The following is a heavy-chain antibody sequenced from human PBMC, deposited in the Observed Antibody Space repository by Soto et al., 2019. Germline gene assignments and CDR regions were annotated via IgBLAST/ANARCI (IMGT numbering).Heavy chain of an antibody. CDR2: IVVGSGNT. Sequence: SVKVSCKASGFTFTSSAVQWVRQARGQRLEWIGWIVVGSGNTNYAQKFQERVTITRDMSTSTAYMELSSLRSEDTAVYYCAADKDSSGYYYYGMDVWGQGTTVTVSS. J-gene: IGHJ6*02. D-gene: IGHD3-22*01. CDR1: GFTFTSSA. V-gene: IGHV1-58*01. CDR3: AADKDSSGYYYYGMDV.